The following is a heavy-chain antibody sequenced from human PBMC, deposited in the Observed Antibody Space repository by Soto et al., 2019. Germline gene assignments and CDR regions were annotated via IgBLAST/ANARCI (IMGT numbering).Heavy chain of an antibody. J-gene: IGHJ4*02. CDR2: IYYSGST. D-gene: IGHD3-10*01. CDR1: GGSISSYY. V-gene: IGHV4-59*08. CDR3: ATTYGSGSYWDDY. Sequence: SETLSLTCTVSGGSISSYYWSWIRQPPGKGLEWIGYIYYSGSTNYNPSLKSRVTISVDTSKNQFSLNLRSVTAADTAVYYCATTYGSGSYWDDYWGQGTLVTVSS.